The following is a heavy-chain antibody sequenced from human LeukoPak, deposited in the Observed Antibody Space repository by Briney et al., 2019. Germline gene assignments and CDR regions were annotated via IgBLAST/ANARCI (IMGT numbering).Heavy chain of an antibody. CDR1: GGSFSGYY. D-gene: IGHD1-14*01. J-gene: IGHJ4*02. CDR2: INRSGGT. CDR3: AREPWSGTYYFDY. Sequence: ASETLSLTCAVYGGSFSGYYWSWIRQPPGKGLEWIGEINRSGGTNYNPSLKSRVTISVDTSKNQFSLKLSSVTAADTAVYYCAREPWSGTYYFDYWGQGTLVTVSS. V-gene: IGHV4-34*01.